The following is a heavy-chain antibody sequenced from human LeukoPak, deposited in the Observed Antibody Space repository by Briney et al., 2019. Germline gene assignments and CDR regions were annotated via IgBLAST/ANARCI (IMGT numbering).Heavy chain of an antibody. CDR3: AKGLLWYFDY. CDR1: GFTFSSYG. D-gene: IGHD2-2*01. V-gene: IGHV3-33*06. Sequence: GGSLRLSCAASGFTFSSYGMHWVRQAPGKGLEWVAVIWYDGSNKYYADSVKGRFTISRDNSKTTLYLQMNSLRAEDTAVYYCAKGLLWYFDYWGQGTLVTVSS. J-gene: IGHJ4*02. CDR2: IWYDGSNK.